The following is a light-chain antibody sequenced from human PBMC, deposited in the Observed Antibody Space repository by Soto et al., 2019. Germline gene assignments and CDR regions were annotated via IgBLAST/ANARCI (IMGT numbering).Light chain of an antibody. CDR3: QQSYSRPLT. Sequence: DIQMTQSPSSLSASVGDRGTITCRASQYISSYVNWYQQKPGKAPKFLIYGASDLQRGVPSRFSGSGSGTDFTLTINSLQPEDFATYYCQQSYSRPLTFGPGTKLDIK. CDR2: GAS. J-gene: IGKJ3*01. CDR1: QYISSY. V-gene: IGKV1-39*01.